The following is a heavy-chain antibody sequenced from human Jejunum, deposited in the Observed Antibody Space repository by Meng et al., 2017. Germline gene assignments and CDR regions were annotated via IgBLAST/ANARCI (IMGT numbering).Heavy chain of an antibody. Sequence: VELHESCLGLVKSSGTLYLTCAGSGGSLSDSNWWSWVRQPPGKELEWIGEIYHTGSTNYNPYLKSRVTMSLDKSKNKFFLDLTSVTAADTAVYYCARDHLGPAIAASGYFDPWGQGTLVTVSS. CDR2: IYHTGST. D-gene: IGHD5-12*01. V-gene: IGHV4-4*02. CDR1: GGSLSDSNW. J-gene: IGHJ5*02. CDR3: ARDHLGPAIAASGYFDP.